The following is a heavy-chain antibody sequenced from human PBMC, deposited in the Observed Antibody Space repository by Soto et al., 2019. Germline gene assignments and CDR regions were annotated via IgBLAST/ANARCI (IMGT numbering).Heavy chain of an antibody. CDR3: TSNAAAKVGTLSY. J-gene: IGHJ4*02. V-gene: IGHV3-15*01. CDR1: GFTFNNAR. Sequence: PGGSLRLSCAASGFTFNNARMSWVRQAPGKGLDWVGRIDGGKTDFAEAVEGRFTFSRDDSRNTLFLQMNSLKTEDMGVYYCTSNAAAKVGTLSYWGQGTLVTVSS. CDR2: IDGGKT. D-gene: IGHD1-26*01.